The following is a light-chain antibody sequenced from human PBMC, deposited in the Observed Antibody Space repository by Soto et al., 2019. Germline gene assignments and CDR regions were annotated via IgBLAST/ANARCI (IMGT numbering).Light chain of an antibody. J-gene: IGKJ2*01. CDR1: QSINTW. CDR2: KAS. Sequence: DIQMTQSPSTLSGSVGDRVTITCRARQSINTWLAWYQQKPGTAPQLLIYKASTLESRVPSRFSGSGSGTEFTLTISSLQPDDFATYYCQQYNTYSYTFGQGTKVDIK. V-gene: IGKV1-5*03. CDR3: QQYNTYSYT.